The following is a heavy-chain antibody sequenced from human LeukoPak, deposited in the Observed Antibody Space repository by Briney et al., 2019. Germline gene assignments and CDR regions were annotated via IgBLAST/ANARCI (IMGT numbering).Heavy chain of an antibody. V-gene: IGHV4-59*08. CDR3: ARPHLAAASYGMDV. J-gene: IGHJ6*02. Sequence: SETLSLTCTVSGDSISSYYWSWIRQPPGKGLEWIGYIYYSGSTNYNPSLKSGVTISVDTSKNQFSLKLSSVTAADTVVYYCARPHLAAASYGMDVWGQGTTVTVSS. CDR2: IYYSGST. CDR1: GDSISSYY.